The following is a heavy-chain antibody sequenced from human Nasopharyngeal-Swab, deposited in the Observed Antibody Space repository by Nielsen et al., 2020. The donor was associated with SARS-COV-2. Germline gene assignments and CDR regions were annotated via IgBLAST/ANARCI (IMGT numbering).Heavy chain of an antibody. J-gene: IGHJ6*02. CDR3: ARTIAAPWAPYYYYGMDV. D-gene: IGHD6-13*01. V-gene: IGHV1-2*06. Sequence: ASVKVSCKASGYTFTGYYMHWVRQAPGQGLEWMGRINPNSGGTNYAQKFQGRVTMTRDTSINTAYMELSRLRSDDTAVYYCARTIAAPWAPYYYYGMDVWGQGTTVTVSS. CDR2: INPNSGGT. CDR1: GYTFTGYY.